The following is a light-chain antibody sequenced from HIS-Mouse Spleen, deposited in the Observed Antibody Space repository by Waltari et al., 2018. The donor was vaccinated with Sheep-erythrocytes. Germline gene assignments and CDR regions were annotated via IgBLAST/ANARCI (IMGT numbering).Light chain of an antibody. J-gene: IGKJ1*01. CDR2: TAS. V-gene: IGKV1-5*03. Sequence: DIQMTQSXSTLSXSVXXXXTXTCRASQSISSWXAWXQQKPGKAPKLLIYTASSVESGVPXXFSGSGSGXEFTLTISSLQPDDFAXYYCXQYNSYWTFGQGTKVEIK. CDR1: QSISSW. CDR3: XQYNSYWT.